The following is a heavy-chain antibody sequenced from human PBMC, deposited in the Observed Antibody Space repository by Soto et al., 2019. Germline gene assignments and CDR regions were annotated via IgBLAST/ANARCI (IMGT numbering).Heavy chain of an antibody. CDR2: IFCGDSDT. CDR3: ARHNHGFDY. V-gene: IGHV5-51*01. J-gene: IGHJ4*02. Sequence: PGESLKISCKDSGYKFSTNWIAWLRQIPWKGLEWVGVIFCGDSDTRYSPSFQGQVTLSVDKSINTVYLQWSSLKASDTAMYYCARHNHGFDYWGQGTLVTVS. CDR1: GYKFSTNW.